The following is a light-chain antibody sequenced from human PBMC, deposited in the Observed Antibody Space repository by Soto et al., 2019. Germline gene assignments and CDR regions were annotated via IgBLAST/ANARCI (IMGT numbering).Light chain of an antibody. CDR1: SSDVGSYNL. Sequence: QSVLTQPASVSGSPGQSITISCTGTSSDVGSYNLVSWYQQHPGKAPKLMIYEGNKRPSGVSNRFSGSKSGNTASLTISGLQAEDEADYYCCSYTSSSTVVFGGGTKLTVL. V-gene: IGLV2-14*02. CDR2: EGN. CDR3: CSYTSSSTVV. J-gene: IGLJ2*01.